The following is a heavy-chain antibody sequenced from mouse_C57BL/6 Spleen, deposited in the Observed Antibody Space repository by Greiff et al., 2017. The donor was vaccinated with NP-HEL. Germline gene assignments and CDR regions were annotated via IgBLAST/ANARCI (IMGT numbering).Heavy chain of an antibody. V-gene: IGHV1-82*01. CDR2: IYPGDGET. Sequence: QVQLQQSGPELVKPGASVKISCKASGYAFSSSWMNWVKQRPGKGLEWIGRIYPGDGETNYNGMFKGKATLTADNSSSTAYMQLSSLTSEESAVYFCAGLRGYAMDYWGQGTSVTVSS. CDR3: AGLRGYAMDY. J-gene: IGHJ4*01. CDR1: GYAFSSSW.